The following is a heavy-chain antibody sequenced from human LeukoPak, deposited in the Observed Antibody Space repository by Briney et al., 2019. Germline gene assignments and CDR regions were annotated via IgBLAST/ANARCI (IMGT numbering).Heavy chain of an antibody. CDR3: ARGMGHSGSYYAAY. D-gene: IGHD1-26*01. CDR1: GFTFSSYW. Sequence: PGGSLRLSCAASGFTFSSYWMHWVRQAPGKGLVWVSRIYSNGSSTSYADSVKGRFTISRDNANNALFLQMNSLRAEDTAVYYCARGMGHSGSYYAAYWGQGALVTVSS. V-gene: IGHV3-74*01. J-gene: IGHJ4*02. CDR2: IYSNGSST.